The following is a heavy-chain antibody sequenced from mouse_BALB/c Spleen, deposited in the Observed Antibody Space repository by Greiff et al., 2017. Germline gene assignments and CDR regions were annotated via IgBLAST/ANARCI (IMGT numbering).Heavy chain of an antibody. CDR3: ARHGQVRPGYWYFDV. CDR1: GFTFSSYG. J-gene: IGHJ1*01. CDR2: ISSGGSYT. Sequence: EVKLMESGGDLVKPGGSLKLSCAASGFTFSSYGMSWVRQTPDKRLEWVATISSGGSYTYYPDSVKGRFTISRDNAKNTLYLQMSSLKSEDTAMYYCARHGQVRPGYWYFDVWGAGTTVTVSS. V-gene: IGHV5-6*01. D-gene: IGHD2-14*01.